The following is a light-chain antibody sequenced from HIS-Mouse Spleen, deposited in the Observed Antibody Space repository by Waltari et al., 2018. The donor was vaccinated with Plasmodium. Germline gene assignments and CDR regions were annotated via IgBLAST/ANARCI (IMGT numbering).Light chain of an antibody. CDR2: KAS. CDR3: QQYNSYSYT. J-gene: IGKJ2*01. V-gene: IGKV1-5*03. Sequence: DIQMTQSPSTLSASVGDRVHIPCRASQRISSWLAWYQQKPGKAPKLLIYKASSLESGVPSRFSGSGSGTEFTLTISSLQPDDFATYYCQQYNSYSYTFGQGTKLEIK. CDR1: QRISSW.